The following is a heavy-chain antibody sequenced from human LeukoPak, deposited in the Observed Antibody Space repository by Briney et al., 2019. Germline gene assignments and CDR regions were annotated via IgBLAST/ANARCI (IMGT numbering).Heavy chain of an antibody. J-gene: IGHJ3*02. V-gene: IGHV3-30*01. Sequence: GGSLRLSCAASGFTFSSYAMHWVRQAPGKGLEWVAVISYDGSNKYYADSVKGRFTISRDNSKNTLYLQMNSLRAEDTAVYYCAKDQGDGYNYEGAFDIWGQGTMVTVSS. CDR2: ISYDGSNK. CDR1: GFTFSSYA. D-gene: IGHD5-24*01. CDR3: AKDQGDGYNYEGAFDI.